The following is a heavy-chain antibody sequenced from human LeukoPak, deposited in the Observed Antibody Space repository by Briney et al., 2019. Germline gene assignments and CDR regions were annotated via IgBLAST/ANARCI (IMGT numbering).Heavy chain of an antibody. CDR1: GFTFSSYW. V-gene: IGHV3-74*01. J-gene: IGHJ2*01. CDR2: ISNDGSST. D-gene: IGHD2-21*01. Sequence: GGSLRLSCAASGFTFSSYWMHWVRQGPGKGLVWVSRISNDGSSTSYADSVKGRFTISRDNANNTVYLQMNRLRAEDTAVYYCARVFNAFSFGLWGRGTLVTVSS. CDR3: ARVFNAFSFGL.